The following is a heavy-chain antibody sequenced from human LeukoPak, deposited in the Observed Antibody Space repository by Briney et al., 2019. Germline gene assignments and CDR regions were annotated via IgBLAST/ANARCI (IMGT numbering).Heavy chain of an antibody. Sequence: ASVRVSCKASGYTFTGYYMHWVRQAPGQGVEWMGWINPNSGGTNYAQRFQGRVTMTRDTSISTAYMELSRLRSDDTAVYYCARDHYGYSSGSGFDCWGQGILVTVSS. D-gene: IGHD2-15*01. CDR3: ARDHYGYSSGSGFDC. V-gene: IGHV1-2*02. J-gene: IGHJ4*02. CDR2: INPNSGGT. CDR1: GYTFTGYY.